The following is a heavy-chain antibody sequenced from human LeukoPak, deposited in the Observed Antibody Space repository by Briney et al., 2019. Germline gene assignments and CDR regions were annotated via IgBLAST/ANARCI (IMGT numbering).Heavy chain of an antibody. CDR3: AKDQSSDWYGYYYYYMDV. CDR1: GGTFSSYS. J-gene: IGHJ6*03. Sequence: ASVKVSCKASGGTFSSYSISWVRQAPGQGLEWMGGIIPIFGTPNYAQKFQGRVTITADKSTSTAYMELSSLRSEDTAVYYCAKDQSSDWYGYYYYYMDVWGKGTTVTISS. D-gene: IGHD6-19*01. V-gene: IGHV1-69*06. CDR2: IIPIFGTP.